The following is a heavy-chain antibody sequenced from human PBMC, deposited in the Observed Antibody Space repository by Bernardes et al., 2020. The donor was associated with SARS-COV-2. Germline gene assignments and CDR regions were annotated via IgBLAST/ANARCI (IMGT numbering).Heavy chain of an antibody. CDR1: GFSLSPSGVA. V-gene: IGHV2-5*02. CDR2: IYWDDDK. D-gene: IGHD5-12*01. CDR3: ARMTRGWLQLRAYYFDY. Sequence: SGPTLVKPTQTLTLTCTFSGFSLSPSGVAVGWIRQPPGKALEWLAFIYWDDDKRYNPSLKSRLTISKDTSKSQVVLTMTNMDPVDTATYYCARMTRGWLQLRAYYFDYWGQGTLVTVSS. J-gene: IGHJ4*02.